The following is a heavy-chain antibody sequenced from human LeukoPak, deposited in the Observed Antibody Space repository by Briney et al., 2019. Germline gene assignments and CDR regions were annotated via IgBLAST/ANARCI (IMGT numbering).Heavy chain of an antibody. CDR3: ARGGTGAFDI. V-gene: IGHV1-69*05. CDR2: IIPIFGTA. Sequence: ASVKVSCKASGGTFSSYAISWVRQAPGQGLEWMGGIIPIFGTANYAQKFQGRVTITTDESTSTAYMELSSLRSEDTAVYYCARGGTGAFDIWGQGTMVTVSS. D-gene: IGHD1-1*01. J-gene: IGHJ3*02. CDR1: GGTFSSYA.